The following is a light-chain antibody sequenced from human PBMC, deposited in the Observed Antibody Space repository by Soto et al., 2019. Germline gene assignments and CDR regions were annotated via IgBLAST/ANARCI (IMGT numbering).Light chain of an antibody. Sequence: QSALTQPRSVSGSPGQSITISCTVTSSDVGGYNYVSWYRQHPGKAPKLMIYDVSKRPSGVPDRFSGSKSGNTASLTISGLQAEDEADYYCCSYAGSYTHYVFGTGTKLTVL. CDR2: DVS. CDR3: CSYAGSYTHYV. CDR1: SSDVGGYNY. V-gene: IGLV2-11*01. J-gene: IGLJ1*01.